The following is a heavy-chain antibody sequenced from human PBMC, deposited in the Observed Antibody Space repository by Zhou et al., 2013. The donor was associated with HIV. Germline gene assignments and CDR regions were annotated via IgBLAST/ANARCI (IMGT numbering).Heavy chain of an antibody. V-gene: IGHV1-69*04. CDR2: IIPILGIA. CDR3: ARVLSPYSGSYFLFDY. D-gene: IGHD1-26*01. CDR1: GGTFSSYA. Sequence: QVQLVQSGAEVKKPGSSVKVSCKASGGTFSSYAISWVRQAPGQGLEWMGRIIPILGIANYAQKFQGRVTITADKSTSTAYMELSSLRSEDTAVYYCARVLSPYSGSYFLFDYWGQGTLVTVSS. J-gene: IGHJ4*02.